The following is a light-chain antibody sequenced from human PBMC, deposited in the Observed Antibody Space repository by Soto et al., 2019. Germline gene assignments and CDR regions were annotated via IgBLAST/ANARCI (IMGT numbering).Light chain of an antibody. CDR3: QQRSNWPPT. Sequence: EIVLTQSPATLSLSPGERDTLSCRASQSVSSYLAWYQQKPGQAPRLLIYDASNRATGIPARFSGSGSGTDFTLTISRLEPEDFAVYYCQQRSNWPPTFGGGTKVEIK. V-gene: IGKV3-11*01. J-gene: IGKJ4*01. CDR1: QSVSSY. CDR2: DAS.